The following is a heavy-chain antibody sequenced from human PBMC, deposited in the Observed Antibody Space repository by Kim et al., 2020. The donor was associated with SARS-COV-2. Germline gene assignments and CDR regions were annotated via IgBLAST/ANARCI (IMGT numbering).Heavy chain of an antibody. CDR1: GYTFTDYA. CDR2: ISPNTGNP. D-gene: IGHD1-1*01. J-gene: IGHJ4*02. V-gene: IGHV7-4-1*02. CDR3: ARDSVYKFDY. Sequence: ASVKVSCKAFGYTFTDYALNWVRQAPGQGLEWMGWISPNTGNPTYAQGFTGRFVFSLDTSVSTAYLQISSLKPEDAAVYYCARDSVYKFDYWGQGTLVTVSS.